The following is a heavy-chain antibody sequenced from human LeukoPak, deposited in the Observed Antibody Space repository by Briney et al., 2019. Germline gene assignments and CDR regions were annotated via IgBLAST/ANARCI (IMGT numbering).Heavy chain of an antibody. Sequence: SETLSLTCTVSGGSVSSGSYYWSWIRQPPGKGLEWIGYIYYSGSTNYNPSLKSRVTTSVDTSKNQFSLKLSSVTAADTAVYYCARESDTAMVDWGQGTLVTVSS. D-gene: IGHD5-18*01. J-gene: IGHJ4*02. V-gene: IGHV4-61*01. CDR3: ARESDTAMVD. CDR2: IYYSGST. CDR1: GGSVSSGSYY.